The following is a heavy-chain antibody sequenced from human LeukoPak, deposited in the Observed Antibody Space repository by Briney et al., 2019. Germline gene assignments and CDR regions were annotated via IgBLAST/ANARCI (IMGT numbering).Heavy chain of an antibody. CDR2: IRSKAYGATT. Sequence: GGSLRLSCTASEFTFGDYAISWVRQAPGKGLEWVGFIRSKAYGATTEYAASVKGRFTMSRDDSKSIAYLQMNSLNTEDTAVYYCTRVDYYGSGSYYSFDYWGQGTLVTVSS. D-gene: IGHD3-10*01. J-gene: IGHJ4*02. CDR1: EFTFGDYA. CDR3: TRVDYYGSGSYYSFDY. V-gene: IGHV3-49*04.